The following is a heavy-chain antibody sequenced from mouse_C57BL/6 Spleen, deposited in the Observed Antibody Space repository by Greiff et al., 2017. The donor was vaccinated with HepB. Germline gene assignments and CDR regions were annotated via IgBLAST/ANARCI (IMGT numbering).Heavy chain of an antibody. V-gene: IGHV14-1*01. J-gene: IGHJ2*01. CDR1: GFNIKDYY. CDR2: IDPEDGDT. Sequence: VQLKQSGAELVRPGASVKLSCTASGFNIKDYYMHWVKQRPEQGLEWIGRIDPEDGDTEYAPKFQGKATMTADTSSNTAYLQLSSLTSEDTAVYYCTFTTVVSYEGYFDYWGQGTTLTVSS. CDR3: TFTTVVSYEGYFDY. D-gene: IGHD1-1*01.